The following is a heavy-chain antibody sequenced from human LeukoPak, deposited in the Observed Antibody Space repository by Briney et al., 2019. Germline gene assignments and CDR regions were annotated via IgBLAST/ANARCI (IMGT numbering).Heavy chain of an antibody. CDR2: ISYDGSNK. Sequence: GGSLRLSCAASGFTFSSYGMHWVRQAPGKGLEWVAVISYDGSNKYYADSVKGRFTISRDNSKNTLYLQMNSLRAEDTAVYYCAKLISGELSFDYWGQGTLVTVSS. V-gene: IGHV3-30*18. D-gene: IGHD1-26*01. CDR3: AKLISGELSFDY. CDR1: GFTFSSYG. J-gene: IGHJ4*02.